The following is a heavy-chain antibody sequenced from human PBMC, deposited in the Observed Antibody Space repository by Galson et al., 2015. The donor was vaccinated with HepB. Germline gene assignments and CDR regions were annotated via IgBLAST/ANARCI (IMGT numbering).Heavy chain of an antibody. CDR3: ATGQRYSSN. J-gene: IGHJ4*02. CDR1: GYTFSSYS. V-gene: IGHV1-18*01. CDR2: INTYDGST. D-gene: IGHD6-19*01. Sequence: SVKVSCKASGYTFSSYSIAWVRQAPGQGLKWMGWINTYDGSTNYAQNLQGRVTMTTETSTTTAYMELRSLRSDDTAVYYCATGQRYSSNWGQGTLITVSS.